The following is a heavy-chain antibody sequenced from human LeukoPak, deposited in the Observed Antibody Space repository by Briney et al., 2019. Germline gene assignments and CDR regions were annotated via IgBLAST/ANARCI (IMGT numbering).Heavy chain of an antibody. V-gene: IGHV3-30*18. CDR1: GFTFSTYV. CDR2: ILHDGSEK. D-gene: IGHD2-2*01. CDR3: AKEYCTTTNCLGD. J-gene: IGHJ4*02. Sequence: GGSLRLSCAASGFTFSTYVLHWVRQAPGKGLEWVAVILHDGSEKYYADSVKGRFTISRDNSKNTLYLQMNSLRAEDTAVYYCAKEYCTTTNCLGDWGLGTLVTVSS.